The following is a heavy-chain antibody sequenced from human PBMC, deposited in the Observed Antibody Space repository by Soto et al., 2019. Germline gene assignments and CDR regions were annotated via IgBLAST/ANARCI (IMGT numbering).Heavy chain of an antibody. D-gene: IGHD6-13*01. Sequence: SQTLSLTCVISGDSVSSNTAAWNWIRSSPSRGLEWLGRTYYRSNWRHDYAVSVKSRITVNPDTSKNHFSLQLNSVTPDDTAVYYCARGGGSSWYWSYYYYYGMDVWGQGTTVTVSS. J-gene: IGHJ6*02. CDR1: GDSVSSNTAA. CDR2: TYYRSNWRH. CDR3: ARGGGSSWYWSYYYYYGMDV. V-gene: IGHV6-1*01.